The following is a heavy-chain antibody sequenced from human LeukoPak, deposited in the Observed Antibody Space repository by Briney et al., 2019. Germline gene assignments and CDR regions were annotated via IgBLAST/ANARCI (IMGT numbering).Heavy chain of an antibody. J-gene: IGHJ6*02. CDR1: GYTFTTQY. Sequence: ASVKVSCKASGYTFTTQYIHWVRQAPGQGLEWMGIITPSGGRTEYAQNFQDRVIMTRDTSTSTVYMELGSLRFEDTAVYYCARDLRYCSGERCFDAFYGMDVWGQGTTVTVSS. CDR3: ARDLRYCSGERCFDAFYGMDV. D-gene: IGHD2-15*01. CDR2: ITPSGGRT. V-gene: IGHV1-46*01.